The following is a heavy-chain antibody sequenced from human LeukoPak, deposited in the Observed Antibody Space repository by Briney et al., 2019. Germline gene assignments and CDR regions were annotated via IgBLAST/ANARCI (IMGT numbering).Heavy chain of an antibody. J-gene: IGHJ4*02. CDR3: ARDSDSSGYYYVLDY. D-gene: IGHD3-22*01. Sequence: GASVKVSCKASGYTFTGYYMYWVRQAPGQGLEWMGWINPNSGGTNYAQKFQGRVTMTRDTSISTAYMELSRLRSDDTAVYYCARDSDSSGYYYVLDYWGQGTLVTVSS. V-gene: IGHV1-2*02. CDR2: INPNSGGT. CDR1: GYTFTGYY.